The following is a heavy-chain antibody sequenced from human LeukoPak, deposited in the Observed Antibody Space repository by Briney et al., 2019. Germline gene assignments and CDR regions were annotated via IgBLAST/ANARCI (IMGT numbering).Heavy chain of an antibody. D-gene: IGHD2-15*01. CDR2: IYYSGST. Sequence: PSETLSLTCTVSGGSISISSYYWAWIRQPPGKGLEWIGSIYYSGSTYYNPSLKSRVTISVDTSRNQFSLKLSSVTAADTAVYYCARRSRVSSDYWGQGTLVTVSS. J-gene: IGHJ4*02. V-gene: IGHV4-39*01. CDR1: GGSISISSYY. CDR3: ARRSRVSSDY.